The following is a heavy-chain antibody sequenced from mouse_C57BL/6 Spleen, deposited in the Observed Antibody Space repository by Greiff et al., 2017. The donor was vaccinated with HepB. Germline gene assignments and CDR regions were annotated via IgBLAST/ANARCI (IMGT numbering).Heavy chain of an antibody. V-gene: IGHV14-4*01. CDR2: IDPENGDT. CDR3: TTEENFYFDY. CDR1: GYTFTSYW. J-gene: IGHJ2*01. Sequence: VQLQQPGAELVKPGASVKLSCKASGYTFTSYWMHWVKQRPEQGLEWIGWIDPENGDTEYASKFQGKATITADTSSNTAYLQLSSLTSEDTAVYYCTTEENFYFDYWGQGTTLTVSS.